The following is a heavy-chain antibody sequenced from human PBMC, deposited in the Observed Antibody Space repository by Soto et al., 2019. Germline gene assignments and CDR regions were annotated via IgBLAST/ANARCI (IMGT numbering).Heavy chain of an antibody. CDR1: GGSFSGYY. J-gene: IGHJ6*02. Sequence: ETLSLTCAVYGGSFSGYYWSWIRQPPGKGLEWIGEINHSGSTNYNPSLKSRVTISVDTSKNQFSLKLSSVTAADTAVYYCARGWRYYDFWSGYYYPYYYGMDVWGQGTTVTSP. D-gene: IGHD3-3*01. V-gene: IGHV4-34*01. CDR2: INHSGST. CDR3: ARGWRYYDFWSGYYYPYYYGMDV.